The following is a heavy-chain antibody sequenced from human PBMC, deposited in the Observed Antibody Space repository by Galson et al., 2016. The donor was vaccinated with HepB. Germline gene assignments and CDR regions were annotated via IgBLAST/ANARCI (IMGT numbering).Heavy chain of an antibody. D-gene: IGHD2-21*02. CDR2: IVGRGVST. J-gene: IGHJ4*02. Sequence: SLRLSCAASGFTFSRSDMYWVRQAPGKGLEWVSVIVGRGVSTYYTDSVKGRFTISRDNSKNTLYLQMNSLRAEDTAVYFCAKDSGGDAYYFDHWGQGTLVTVSS. CDR1: GFTFSRSD. V-gene: IGHV3-23*01. CDR3: AKDSGGDAYYFDH.